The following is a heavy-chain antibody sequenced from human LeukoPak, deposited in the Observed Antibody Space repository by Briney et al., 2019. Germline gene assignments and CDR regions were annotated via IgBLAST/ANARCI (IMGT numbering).Heavy chain of an antibody. Sequence: SETLSLTCIVSGGSISSYYWNWIRQPPGQGLEWIGYIYYSGYTNYNPSLKSRVTISVDTSKNQFSLKLSSVTAADTAVYYCAIGLGFYDYVWGSHRYTPYYFDYWGQGTLVTVSS. V-gene: IGHV4-59*01. CDR3: AIGLGFYDYVWGSHRYTPYYFDY. CDR2: IYYSGYT. CDR1: GGSISSYY. J-gene: IGHJ4*02. D-gene: IGHD3-16*02.